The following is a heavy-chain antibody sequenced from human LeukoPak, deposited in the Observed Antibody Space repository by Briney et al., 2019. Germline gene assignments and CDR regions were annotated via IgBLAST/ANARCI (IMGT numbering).Heavy chain of an antibody. Sequence: PGGSLRLSCAASGFTVSNNYMNWVRQAPGKGLEWVAYIRSSGSTIYYADSVKGRFTISRDTAKNSLYLQMNSLRDEDTAVYYCTRDPDALDYWGQGTLVTVSS. CDR2: IRSSGSTI. J-gene: IGHJ4*02. CDR1: GFTVSNNY. V-gene: IGHV3-48*02. CDR3: TRDPDALDY.